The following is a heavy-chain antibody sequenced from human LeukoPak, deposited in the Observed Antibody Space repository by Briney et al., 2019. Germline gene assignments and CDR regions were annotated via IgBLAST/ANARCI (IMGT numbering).Heavy chain of an antibody. CDR1: GGSISSSNW. CDR2: IYHSGST. D-gene: IGHD3-10*01. CDR3: ARVGTMVRGVIISAYFDY. J-gene: IGHJ4*02. Sequence: PSETLSLTCAVSGGSISSSNWWSWVRQPPGKGLEWIGEIYHSGSTNYNPSLKSRVTISVDKSKNQFSLKLSSVTAADTAVYYCARVGTMVRGVIISAYFDYWGQGTLVTVSS. V-gene: IGHV4-4*02.